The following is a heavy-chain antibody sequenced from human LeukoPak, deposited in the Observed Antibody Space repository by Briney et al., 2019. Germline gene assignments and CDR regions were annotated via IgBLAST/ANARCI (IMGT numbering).Heavy chain of an antibody. CDR1: GFTFSSYS. V-gene: IGHV3-48*01. CDR3: ARDHSSGWYRYFQH. Sequence: GGSLRLSCAASGFTFSSYSMNWVRQAPGKGLEWVSYISSSSSTIYYADSVKGRFTISRDNAKNSLYLQMNSLRAGDTAVYYCARDHSSGWYRYFQHWGQGTLATVSS. CDR2: ISSSSSTI. D-gene: IGHD6-19*01. J-gene: IGHJ1*01.